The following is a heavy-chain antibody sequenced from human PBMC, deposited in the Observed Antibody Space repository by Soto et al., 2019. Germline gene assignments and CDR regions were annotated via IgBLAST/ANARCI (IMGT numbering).Heavy chain of an antibody. Sequence: SETLSLTCTVSGGSISSGDYYWSWIRQPPGKGLEWIGYIYYSGSTYYNPSLKSRVTISVDTSKNQFSLKLSSGTAADTAVYYCARVVFTMVRGVNYYYGMDVWGQGTTVTVSS. CDR3: ARVVFTMVRGVNYYYGMDV. CDR2: IYYSGST. D-gene: IGHD3-10*01. CDR1: GGSISSGDYY. V-gene: IGHV4-30-4*01. J-gene: IGHJ6*02.